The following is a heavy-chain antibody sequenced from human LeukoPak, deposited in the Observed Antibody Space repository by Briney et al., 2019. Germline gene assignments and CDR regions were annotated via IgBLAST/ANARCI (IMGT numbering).Heavy chain of an antibody. D-gene: IGHD3-22*01. CDR3: AKDGASYYDSSGYYPNYYYYYYYMDV. V-gene: IGHV3-23*01. Sequence: GGSLRLSCAASGFTFSSYAMSWVRQAPGKGLEWVSAIGGSGGSTYYADSVKGRFTISRDNSKNTLYLQMNSLRAEDTAVYYCAKDGASYYDSSGYYPNYYYYYYYMDVWGKGTTVTVPS. CDR2: IGGSGGST. J-gene: IGHJ6*03. CDR1: GFTFSSYA.